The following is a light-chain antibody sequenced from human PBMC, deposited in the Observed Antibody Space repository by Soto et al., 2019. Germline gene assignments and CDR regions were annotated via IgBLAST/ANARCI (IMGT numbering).Light chain of an antibody. CDR3: QQYKSYSPIT. J-gene: IGKJ5*01. CDR2: AAS. CDR1: QGISSY. Sequence: AIRMTQSPSSLSASTGDRVTITCRASQGISSYLAWYQQKPVKAPKLLIYAASTLQSGVPSRFSGSGSGTDFTLTISCLQSEDFATYYCQQYKSYSPITFGQGTRLEIK. V-gene: IGKV1-8*01.